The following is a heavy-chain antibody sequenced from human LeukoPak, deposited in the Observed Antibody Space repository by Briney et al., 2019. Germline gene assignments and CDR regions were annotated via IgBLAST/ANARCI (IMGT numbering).Heavy chain of an antibody. V-gene: IGHV1-69*13. J-gene: IGHJ6*04. Sequence: ASVKVSCKASGGTFSSYAISWVRQAPGQGLEWMGGIIPIFGTANYAQKFQGRVTITAGESTSTAYMELSSLRSEDTAVYYCARDGELRYFDWLKNYYYGMDVWGKGTTVTVSS. CDR3: ARDGELRYFDWLKNYYYGMDV. D-gene: IGHD3-9*01. CDR1: GGTFSSYA. CDR2: IIPIFGTA.